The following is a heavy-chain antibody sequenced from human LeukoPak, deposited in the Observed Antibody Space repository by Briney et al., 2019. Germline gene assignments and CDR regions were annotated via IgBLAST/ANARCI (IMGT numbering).Heavy chain of an antibody. V-gene: IGHV3-9*01. Sequence: GGSLRLSCAASGFTFDHYAMHWVRQAPGKGLEWVSGISWNSGSIGYAVSVKGRFTISRDNAKNSLYRQMNSLRGEPTASYYCAPDFSGDYGGGVDYWGRGTLVTVSS. J-gene: IGHJ4*02. CDR1: GFTFDHYA. CDR2: ISWNSGSI. CDR3: APDFSGDYGGGVDY. D-gene: IGHD4-17*01.